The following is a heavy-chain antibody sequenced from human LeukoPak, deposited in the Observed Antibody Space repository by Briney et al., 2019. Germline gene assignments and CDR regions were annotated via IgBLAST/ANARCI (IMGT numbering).Heavy chain of an antibody. CDR1: GGTINSFY. D-gene: IGHD5-24*01. CDR2: IYYSGST. Sequence: SETLSLTCSVSGGTINSFYWSWIRQPPGRGLEWIGYIYYSGSTNYNPSLKSRVTISVDTSKNQFSLRLTSVTAADTAVYYCARESRDVETEGFDYWGQGTPVTVSS. CDR3: ARESRDVETEGFDY. V-gene: IGHV4-59*01. J-gene: IGHJ4*02.